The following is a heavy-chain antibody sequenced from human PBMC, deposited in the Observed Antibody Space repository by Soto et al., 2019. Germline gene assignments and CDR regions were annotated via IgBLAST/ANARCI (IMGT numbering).Heavy chain of an antibody. J-gene: IGHJ3*02. CDR3: ATWGGEYYDFWSGYFGNAFDI. Sequence: ASVKVSCKVSGYTLTELSMHWVRQAPGKGLEWMGGFDPEDGETIYAQKFQGRVTMTEDTSTDTAYMELSSLRSEDTAVYYCATWGGEYYDFWSGYFGNAFDIWGQGTMVTV. D-gene: IGHD3-3*01. CDR1: GYTLTELS. V-gene: IGHV1-24*01. CDR2: FDPEDGET.